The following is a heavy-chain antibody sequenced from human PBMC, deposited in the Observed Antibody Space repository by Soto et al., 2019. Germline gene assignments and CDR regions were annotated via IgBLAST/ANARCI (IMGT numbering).Heavy chain of an antibody. J-gene: IGHJ3*02. V-gene: IGHV6-1*01. D-gene: IGHD3-9*01. CDR1: GKNFSSCRAS. CDR3: ARDLLDILTGWDAFDI. CDR2: TYYRSKWYN. Sequence: SQRISLLYASSGKNFSSCRASCNLIKDCQSRIIEWLGRTYYRSKWYNDYAVSVKSRITINPDTSKNQFSLQLNSVTPEDTAVYYCARDLLDILTGWDAFDIWGQGTMVTVSS.